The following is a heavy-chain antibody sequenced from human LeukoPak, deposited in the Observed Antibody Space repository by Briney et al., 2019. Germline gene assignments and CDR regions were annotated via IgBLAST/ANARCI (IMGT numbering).Heavy chain of an antibody. CDR3: ARTYCSTISCFGLYYYYGVDV. V-gene: IGHV5-51*01. J-gene: IGHJ6*02. Sequence: GESLKISCKGSGHSFTNYWIGRVRQMPGKGLEWMGIIYPADSDTRYSPSFQGQVTISVDKSINTAYLQWSSLKASDTAMYYCARTYCSTISCFGLYYYYGVDVWGQGTTVTVSS. D-gene: IGHD2-2*01. CDR1: GHSFTNYW. CDR2: IYPADSDT.